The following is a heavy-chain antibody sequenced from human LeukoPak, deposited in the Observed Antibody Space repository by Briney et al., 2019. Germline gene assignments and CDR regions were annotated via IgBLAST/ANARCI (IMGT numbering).Heavy chain of an antibody. J-gene: IGHJ3*02. Sequence: PGGSLRLSCAASGFTFSSYEMKWVRQAPGKGLEWVSYISSSGSTIYYADSVKGRFTISRDNAKNSLYLQVNSLRAEDMAVYYCARGYFNAFDIWGQGTMVTVSS. CDR3: ARGYFNAFDI. D-gene: IGHD1-26*01. CDR1: GFTFSSYE. V-gene: IGHV3-48*03. CDR2: ISSSGSTI.